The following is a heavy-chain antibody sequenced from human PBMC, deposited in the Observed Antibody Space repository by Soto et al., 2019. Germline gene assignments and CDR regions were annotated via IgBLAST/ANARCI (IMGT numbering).Heavy chain of an antibody. Sequence: GGSLRLSCAASGFTFSSFEMTWVRQAPGKGLQWVSYITSGGTIYYADSVKGPFTISRDNAKNSLFLQMNSLRVEDTAVYYCARVMYATWSSFDYWGHGTLVTVSS. D-gene: IGHD1-26*01. CDR3: ARVMYATWSSFDY. CDR2: ITSGGTI. CDR1: GFTFSSFE. V-gene: IGHV3-48*03. J-gene: IGHJ4*01.